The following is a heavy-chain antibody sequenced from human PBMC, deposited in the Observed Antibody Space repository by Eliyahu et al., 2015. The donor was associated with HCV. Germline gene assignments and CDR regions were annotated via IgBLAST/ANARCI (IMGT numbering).Heavy chain of an antibody. V-gene: IGHV3-30*07. CDR3: ARESGGAAAYYYYGMDV. D-gene: IGHD1-26*01. J-gene: IGHJ6*02. Sequence: FTISRDNSKNTLYLQMNSLRAEDTAVYYCARESGGAAAYYYYGMDVWGQGTTVTVSS.